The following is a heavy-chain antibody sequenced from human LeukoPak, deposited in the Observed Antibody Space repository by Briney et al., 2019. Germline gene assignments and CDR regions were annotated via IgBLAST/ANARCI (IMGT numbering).Heavy chain of an antibody. CDR2: IYHSGST. V-gene: IGHV4-38-2*01. J-gene: IGHJ4*02. D-gene: IGHD5-24*01. Sequence: PSETLYLTCAVSGYSISSGYYWGWIRQPPGKGLEWIGSIYHSGSTYYNPSLKSRVTISVDTSKNQFSLKLSSVPAADTAVYYCARQVEMGEFDYWGQGTLVTVSS. CDR3: ARQVEMGEFDY. CDR1: GYSISSGYY.